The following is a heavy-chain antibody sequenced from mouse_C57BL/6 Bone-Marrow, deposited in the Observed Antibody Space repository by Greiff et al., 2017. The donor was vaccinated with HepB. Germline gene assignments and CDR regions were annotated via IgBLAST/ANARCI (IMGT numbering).Heavy chain of an antibody. Sequence: EVKVVESGGGLVQPKGSLKLSCAASGFSFNTYAMNWVRQAPGKGLEWVARIRSKSNNYATYYADSVKDRFTISRDDSESMLYLQMNNLKTEDTAMYYCVRQGGYYGAMDYWGQGTSVTVSS. D-gene: IGHD1-2*01. CDR3: VRQGGYYGAMDY. J-gene: IGHJ4*01. CDR2: IRSKSNNYAT. CDR1: GFSFNTYA. V-gene: IGHV10-1*01.